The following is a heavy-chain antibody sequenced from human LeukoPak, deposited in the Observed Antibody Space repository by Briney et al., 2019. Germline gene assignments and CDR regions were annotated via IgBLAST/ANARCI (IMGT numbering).Heavy chain of an antibody. D-gene: IGHD3-10*01. CDR2: IYSGGST. CDR1: GFTVSSNY. Sequence: PGGSLRLSCAASGFTVSSNYMSWVRQAPGKGLEWVSGIYSGGSTYYADSVKGRFTISRDNSKNTLYLQMNSLRAEDTAVYYCARELSTPVHAFDIWGQGTMVTVSS. CDR3: ARELSTPVHAFDI. V-gene: IGHV3-53*01. J-gene: IGHJ3*02.